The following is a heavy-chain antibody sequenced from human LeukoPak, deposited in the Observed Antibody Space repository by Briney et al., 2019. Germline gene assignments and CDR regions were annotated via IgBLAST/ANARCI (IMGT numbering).Heavy chain of an antibody. V-gene: IGHV3-7*01. D-gene: IGHD5-24*01. CDR3: ARDLGWLQDF. CDR1: GFTFSSDW. Sequence: PGGSLRLSCAASGFTFSSDWMSWVRQAPGKGLEWVANIKQDGSEKYYVDSVKGRFTISRDNAKNSLYLQMNSLRAEDTAVYYCARDLGWLQDFWGQGTLVTVSS. CDR2: IKQDGSEK. J-gene: IGHJ4*02.